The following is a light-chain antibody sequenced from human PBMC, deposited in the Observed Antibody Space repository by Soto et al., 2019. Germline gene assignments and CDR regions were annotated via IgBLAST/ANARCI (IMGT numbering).Light chain of an antibody. Sequence: SVCAQSPDSLACSSGERATLTGMAGQRVGSYLAWYQEKPGQAPRLLIYDASNRATGIPARFSGSGSGTDFTLTISSVERKDFAVYSCQQRADRRPTFGQGTKVDIK. CDR3: QQRADRRPT. CDR1: QRVGSY. J-gene: IGKJ1*01. V-gene: IGKV3-11*01. CDR2: DAS.